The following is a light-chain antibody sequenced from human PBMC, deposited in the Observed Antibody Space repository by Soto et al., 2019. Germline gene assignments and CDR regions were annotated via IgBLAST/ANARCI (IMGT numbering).Light chain of an antibody. J-gene: IGKJ1*01. Sequence: DIQLTQSPSFLSASVGDRVTITCRASQGINNYLAWYQQKQGKAPKLLIYTASTLQSGVPSRFSGSGSGTEFPLTISSLQPEDFATYYCQQLNNYPRTFGQGTKVEIK. CDR2: TAS. CDR3: QQLNNYPRT. CDR1: QGINNY. V-gene: IGKV1-9*01.